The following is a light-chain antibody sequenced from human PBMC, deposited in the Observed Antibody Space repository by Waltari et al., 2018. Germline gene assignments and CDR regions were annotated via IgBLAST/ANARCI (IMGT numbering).Light chain of an antibody. J-gene: IGLJ1*01. CDR3: SSYTTSSAPGV. CDR1: VSDVGAYAF. CDR2: EVS. Sequence: QSALTQPASVSGSPGQSITISCSGTVSDVGAYAFVSWYQQHPGKAPHLIIYEVSNRPSGISNRFSASKSGNTASLTISGLQAEDEADYYCSSYTTSSAPGVFGTGTRVTVL. V-gene: IGLV2-14*01.